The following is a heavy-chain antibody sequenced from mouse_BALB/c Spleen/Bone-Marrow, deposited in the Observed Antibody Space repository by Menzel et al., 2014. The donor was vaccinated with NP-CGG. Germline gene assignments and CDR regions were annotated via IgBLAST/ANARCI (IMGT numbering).Heavy chain of an antibody. J-gene: IGHJ1*01. CDR1: GNTFTSYD. V-gene: IGHV1S56*01. D-gene: IGHD1-1*01. CDR2: IFPGDSTT. CDR3: VRSRLRDWYFDV. Sequence: VQLQESGVELVNPGASVKLSCKASGNTFTSYDIHWVRQRPEQGLEWIGWIFPGDSTTKYNEKFKVKATLSTDKSSSTVHMQLSRLTSEDSAVYFCVRSRLRDWYFDVWGAGTTVAIS.